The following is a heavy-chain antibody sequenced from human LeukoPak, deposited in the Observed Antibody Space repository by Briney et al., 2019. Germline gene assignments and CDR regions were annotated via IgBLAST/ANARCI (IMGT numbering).Heavy chain of an antibody. CDR1: GGSISSYY. J-gene: IGHJ4*02. Sequence: SETLSLTCTVSGGSISSYYWSWIRQPPGKGLEWIGYIYYSGSTNYNPSLKGRVTISVDTSKNQFSLKLSSVTAADTAVYYCARAGAPYDYVWGSYDYWGQGTLVTVSS. CDR2: IYYSGST. CDR3: ARAGAPYDYVWGSYDY. V-gene: IGHV4-59*01. D-gene: IGHD3-16*01.